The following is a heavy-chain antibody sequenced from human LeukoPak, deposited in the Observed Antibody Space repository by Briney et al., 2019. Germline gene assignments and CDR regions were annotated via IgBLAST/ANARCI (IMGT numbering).Heavy chain of an antibody. CDR2: IYPGDSDT. CDR1: GYSFTSYW. D-gene: IGHD6-19*01. V-gene: IGHV5-51*01. CDR3: ARIYSSGWYSGNWFDP. Sequence: GESLKISCKGSGYSFTSYWIGWVRQMPGKGLEWTGIIYPGDSDTRYSPSFQGQVTISADKSISTAYLQWSSLKASDTAMYYCARIYSSGWYSGNWFDPWGQGTLVTVSS. J-gene: IGHJ5*02.